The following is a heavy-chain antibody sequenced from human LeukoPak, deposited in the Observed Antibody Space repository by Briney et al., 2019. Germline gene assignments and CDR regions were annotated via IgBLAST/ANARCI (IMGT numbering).Heavy chain of an antibody. CDR2: ISYDGSNK. V-gene: IGHV3-30*04. CDR1: GFTFSSYA. J-gene: IGHJ4*02. CDR3: ARDESSLTYYDFWSGYGYFDY. Sequence: GGSLRLSCAASGFTFSSYAMHWVRQAPGKGLEWVAVISYDGSNKYYADSAKGRFTISRDNSKNTLYLQMNSLRAEDTAVYYCARDESSLTYYDFWSGYGYFDYWGQGTLVTVSS. D-gene: IGHD3-3*01.